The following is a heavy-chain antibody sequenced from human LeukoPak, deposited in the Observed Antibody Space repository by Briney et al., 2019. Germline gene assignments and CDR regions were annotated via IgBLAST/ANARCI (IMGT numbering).Heavy chain of an antibody. CDR2: ITGSGGDT. CDR1: GFTFNNYA. D-gene: IGHD3-10*01. V-gene: IGHV3-23*01. J-gene: IGHJ4*02. Sequence: GGSLRLSRAASGFTFNNYAMSWVRQAPGKVLEWVSAITGSGGDTYHADSVKGRFTISRDNSKNTLYLQMNSLRAEDTAVYYCAKGSRDSRPYYFDFWGQGTMVTVSS. CDR3: AKGSRDSRPYYFDF.